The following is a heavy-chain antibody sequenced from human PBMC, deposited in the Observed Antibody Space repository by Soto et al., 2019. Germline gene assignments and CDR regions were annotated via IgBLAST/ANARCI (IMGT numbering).Heavy chain of an antibody. D-gene: IGHD4-17*01. CDR3: ARDRDGDKVYYYYGMDV. V-gene: IGHV3-30-3*01. CDR1: GFTFSSYA. Sequence: QVQLVESGGGVVQPGRSLRLSCAASGFTFSSYAMHWVRQAPGKGLEWVAVISYDGSNKYYADSVKGRFTISRDNSKNTLYLQMNGLRAEDTAVYYCARDRDGDKVYYYYGMDVWGQGTTVTVSS. CDR2: ISYDGSNK. J-gene: IGHJ6*02.